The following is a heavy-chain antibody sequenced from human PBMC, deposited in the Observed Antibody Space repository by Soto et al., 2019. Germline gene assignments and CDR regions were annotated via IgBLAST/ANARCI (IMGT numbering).Heavy chain of an antibody. D-gene: IGHD1-7*01. CDR3: ARNILGGTTDY. Sequence: GASVKVSCKASGYTFTNHAIHWVRQAPGQGLEWMGWINAGKGDTKYPQRIQGRVTITRDTSASTAYMELSSLRSEDTAVYYCARNILGGTTDYWGPGTLVTVSS. CDR2: INAGKGDT. J-gene: IGHJ4*02. CDR1: GYTFTNHA. V-gene: IGHV1-3*01.